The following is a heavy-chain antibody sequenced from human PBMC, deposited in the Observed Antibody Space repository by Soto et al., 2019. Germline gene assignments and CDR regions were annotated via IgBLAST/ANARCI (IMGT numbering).Heavy chain of an antibody. Sequence: QVQLQQSGPRLVKPSETLSLTCTVSSGPDRSHNWGWIRQPPGRGLEWIGYVYYTGDTADNPSLRGRVSISAATSTNDSSLSLNSVTAADTAVYYWVRQGIVDVHGLVDVWGQGTTVSVSS. CDR1: SGPDRSHN. CDR3: VRQGIVDVHGLVDV. V-gene: IGHV4-59*08. D-gene: IGHD1-1*01. CDR2: VYYTGDT. J-gene: IGHJ6*02.